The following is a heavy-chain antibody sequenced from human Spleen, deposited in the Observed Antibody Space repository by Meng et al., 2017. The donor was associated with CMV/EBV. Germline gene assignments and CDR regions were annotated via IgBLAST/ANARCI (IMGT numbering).Heavy chain of an antibody. CDR1: GFTFSSYG. Sequence: GESLKISCAASGFTFSSYGMHWVRQAPGKGLEWVAFIRYDGSNKYYADSVKGRFTISRDNSKNTLYLQMNSLTAEDTARYYCAKESAPQYYDILTGPWGFDCWGQGTLVTVSS. CDR2: IRYDGSNK. CDR3: AKESAPQYYDILTGPWGFDC. J-gene: IGHJ4*02. V-gene: IGHV3-30*02. D-gene: IGHD3-9*01.